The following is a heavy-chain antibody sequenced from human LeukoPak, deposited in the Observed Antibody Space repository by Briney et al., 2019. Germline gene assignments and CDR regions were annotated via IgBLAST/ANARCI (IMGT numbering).Heavy chain of an antibody. V-gene: IGHV4-39*07. J-gene: IGHJ6*02. CDR2: IYYSGST. CDR3: ARGMVAKNYYYYYGMDV. D-gene: IGHD5-12*01. Sequence: SETLSLTCTVSGGSISSSSYYWGWIRQPPGKGLEWIGSIYYSGSTYYNPSLKSRVTISVDKSKNQFSLKLSSVTAADTAVYYCARGMVAKNYYYYYGMDVWGQGTTVTVSS. CDR1: GGSISSSSYY.